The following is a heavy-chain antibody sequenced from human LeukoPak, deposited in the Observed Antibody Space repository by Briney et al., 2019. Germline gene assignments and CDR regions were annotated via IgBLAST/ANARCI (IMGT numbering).Heavy chain of an antibody. Sequence: GSLRLSCAASGFTFSSYAMHWVRQAPGKGLEWVAVISYDGSNKYYADYVKGRFTISRDNSKNTLYLQMNSLRAEDTAVYYCARDWRSSGWYHFDYWGQGTLVTVSS. CDR3: ARDWRSSGWYHFDY. V-gene: IGHV3-30-3*01. CDR2: ISYDGSNK. CDR1: GFTFSSYA. D-gene: IGHD6-19*01. J-gene: IGHJ4*02.